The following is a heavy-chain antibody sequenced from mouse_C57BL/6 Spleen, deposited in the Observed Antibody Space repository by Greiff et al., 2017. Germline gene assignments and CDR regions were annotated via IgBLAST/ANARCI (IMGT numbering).Heavy chain of an antibody. J-gene: IGHJ2*01. CDR1: GFSFTSYG. V-gene: IGHV2-5*01. Sequence: VQVVESGPGLVQPSQSLSITCTVSGFSFTSYGVHWVRQSPGKGLEWLGVIWRGGSTDYNPALMSRLTIPQDNSKSQVFFKMNSLQANDAAISYCAKGGYGNSSCYFDYWGQGTTLTVSS. D-gene: IGHD1-1*01. CDR2: IWRGGST. CDR3: AKGGYGNSSCYFDY.